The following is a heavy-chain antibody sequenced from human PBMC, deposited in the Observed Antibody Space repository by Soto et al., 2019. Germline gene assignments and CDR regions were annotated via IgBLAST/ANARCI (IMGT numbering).Heavy chain of an antibody. V-gene: IGHV3-33*01. CDR2: IWYDGSNK. D-gene: IGHD4-4*01. CDR3: AGSGLQAPDYFDY. CDR1: GFTFSSYG. J-gene: IGHJ4*02. Sequence: RLSCAASGFTFSSYGMHWVRQAPGKGLEWVAVIWYDGSNKYYADSVKGRFTISRDNSKNTLYLQMNSLRAEDTAVYYCAGSGLQAPDYFDYWGQGTLVTVSS.